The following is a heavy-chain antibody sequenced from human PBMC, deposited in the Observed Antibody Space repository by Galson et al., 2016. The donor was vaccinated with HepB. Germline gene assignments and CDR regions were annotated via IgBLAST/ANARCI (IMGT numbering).Heavy chain of an antibody. CDR1: GGSISSSSYY. Sequence: SETLSLTCTVSGGSISSSSYYWGRIRQPPGKGLEYIGSIYYSGSTYYDPSLKSRVTISVDTSKNQFSLRLTSVTAADTAVYYCARNPGSTNHPYYLDYWGQGTLLTVSS. V-gene: IGHV4-39*01. J-gene: IGHJ4*02. CDR2: IYYSGST. CDR3: ARNPGSTNHPYYLDY. D-gene: IGHD1-14*01.